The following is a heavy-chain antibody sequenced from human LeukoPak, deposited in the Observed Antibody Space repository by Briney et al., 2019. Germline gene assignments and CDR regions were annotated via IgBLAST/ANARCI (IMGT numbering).Heavy chain of an antibody. V-gene: IGHV1-46*01. D-gene: IGHD3-10*01. Sequence: ASVKVSCKASGYTFSSYYIHWVRQAPGQGREWWGIINPCGGSTSYAQKFQGRVTMTRDTSISTAYMGLSRLRSDDTAVYYCARELYYDGSGSFLSYYYGMDVWGQGTTVTVSS. CDR2: INPCGGST. CDR3: ARELYYDGSGSFLSYYYGMDV. J-gene: IGHJ6*02. CDR1: GYTFSSYY.